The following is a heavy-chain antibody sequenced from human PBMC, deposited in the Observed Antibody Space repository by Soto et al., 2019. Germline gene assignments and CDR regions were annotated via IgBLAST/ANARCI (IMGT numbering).Heavy chain of an antibody. V-gene: IGHV4-61*08. CDR2: IYYSEST. CDR3: ARIPVDTYMINWFDP. Sequence: SETLSLTCTVSGGSVSSGDYYWSWIRQPPGKGLEWIGYIYYSESTNYNPSLKSRVSISLDTSKNQFSLRLASVTAADTAVYYCARIPVDTYMINWFDPWGQGTLVTVSS. J-gene: IGHJ5*02. CDR1: GGSVSSGDYY. D-gene: IGHD5-18*01.